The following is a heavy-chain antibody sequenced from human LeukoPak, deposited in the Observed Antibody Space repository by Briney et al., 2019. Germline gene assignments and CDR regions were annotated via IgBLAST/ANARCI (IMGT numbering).Heavy chain of an antibody. CDR2: INPNSGGT. CDR1: GYTFTGYY. Sequence: GASVKVSCKASGYTFTGYYMHWVRQAPGQGLEWMGWINPNSGGTNYAQKFQGRVTMTRDTSISTAYMELSRLRSDDTAVYYCARVPGVPAAIGYYSMDVWGQGTTVTVSS. J-gene: IGHJ6*02. D-gene: IGHD2-2*02. CDR3: ARVPGVPAAIGYYSMDV. V-gene: IGHV1-2*02.